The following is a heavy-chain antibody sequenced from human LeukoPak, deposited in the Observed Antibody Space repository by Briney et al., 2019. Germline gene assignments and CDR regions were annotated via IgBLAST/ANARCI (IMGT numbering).Heavy chain of an antibody. CDR1: GFTFSSYE. V-gene: IGHV3-48*03. CDR2: ISSSGSTI. CDR3: AREGDDILTGYYASD. Sequence: GGSLRLSCAASGFTFSSYEMNWVRQAPGKGLEWVSYISSSGSTIYYADSVKGRFTISRDNAKNSLYLQMNSLRAEDTAAYYCAREGDDILTGYYASDWGQGTLVTVSS. J-gene: IGHJ4*02. D-gene: IGHD3-9*01.